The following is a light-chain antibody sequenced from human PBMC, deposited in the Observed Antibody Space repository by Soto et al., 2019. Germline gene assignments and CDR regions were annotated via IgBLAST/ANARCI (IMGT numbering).Light chain of an antibody. CDR1: RGDIGAYNY. J-gene: IGLJ7*01. CDR2: EVS. CDR3: SSFTGTGSFV. V-gene: IGLV2-14*01. Sequence: QSVLTQPASVSGSPGQSITISCNGTRGDIGAYNYVSWYQQRPGEAPKLIIFEVSNRPSGVSTRFSGSKSGNTASLNISGLQPEDETDYYCSSFTGTGSFVFGGGTQLTVL.